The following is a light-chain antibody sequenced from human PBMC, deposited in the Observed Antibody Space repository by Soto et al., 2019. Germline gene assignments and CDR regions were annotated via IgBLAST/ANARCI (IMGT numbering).Light chain of an antibody. V-gene: IGKV3-15*01. Sequence: ELVRTQAPATLSVSPGGRATLSCRASQSVSSTLAWYQQKPGQAPRLLIYGASTRATGFPARVSGSGYGPEFTLTISSLRSEDFSVYYCQQYKTWPLTFGGGTRVESK. J-gene: IGKJ4*01. CDR2: GAS. CDR1: QSVSST. CDR3: QQYKTWPLT.